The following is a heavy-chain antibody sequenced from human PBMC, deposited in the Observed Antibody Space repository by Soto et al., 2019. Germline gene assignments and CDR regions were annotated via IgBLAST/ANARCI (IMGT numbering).Heavy chain of an antibody. CDR2: IYYSGST. D-gene: IGHD2-21*02. V-gene: IGHV4-39*01. J-gene: IGHJ6*02. CDR1: GGSISSSSYY. Sequence: SETLSLTCTVSGGSISSSSYYWGWIRQPPGKGLEWIGSIYYSGSTYYNPSLKSRVTISVDTSKNQFSLKLSSVTAADTAVYYCARPAYCGGDCSFPLFYYYGMDVWGQGTKVTVSS. CDR3: ARPAYCGGDCSFPLFYYYGMDV.